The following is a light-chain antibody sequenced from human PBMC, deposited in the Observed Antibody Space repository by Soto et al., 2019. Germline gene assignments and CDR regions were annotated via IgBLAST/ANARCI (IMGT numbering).Light chain of an antibody. J-gene: IGKJ1*01. CDR2: GAS. Sequence: EIVLTQSPGTLSLSPGERATLSCRASQSGSSSYLAWYQQKPGQAPRLLIYGASSRATGIPDRFSGSGSATDFTLTISRLEPEDSAVYYCQQSGSSPQTFGQGTKVEIK. V-gene: IGKV3-20*01. CDR3: QQSGSSPQT. CDR1: QSGSSSY.